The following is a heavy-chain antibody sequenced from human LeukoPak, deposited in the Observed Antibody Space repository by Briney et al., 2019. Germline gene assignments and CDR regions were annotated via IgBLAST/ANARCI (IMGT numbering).Heavy chain of an antibody. CDR1: GGTLSRYA. CDR3: ARRYCSSTSCYLGAFDI. CDR2: IIPIFGTA. D-gene: IGHD2-2*01. J-gene: IGHJ3*02. V-gene: IGHV1-69*06. Sequence: SSVKLSCKASGGTLSRYAISWVRQAPGQGLEWMGGIIPIFGTANYAQKFQGRVTITADKSTSTAYMELSSLRSEDTAVYYCARRYCSSTSCYLGAFDIWGQGTMVTVSS.